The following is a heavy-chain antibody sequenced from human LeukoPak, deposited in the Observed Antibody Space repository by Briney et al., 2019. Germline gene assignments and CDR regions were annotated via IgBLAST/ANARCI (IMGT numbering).Heavy chain of an antibody. Sequence: PSETLSLTCSVSGGSISSNNYYWGWIRQPPGRGLEWIGSIFYSGSTYYNPSLKSRVTISVDTSKNQFSLKLSSVTAADTAVYYCARTSEGYCSGGSCWDFYYYMDVWGKGTTVTVSS. V-gene: IGHV4-39*07. CDR3: ARTSEGYCSGGSCWDFYYYMDV. J-gene: IGHJ6*03. CDR1: GGSISSNNYY. CDR2: IFYSGST. D-gene: IGHD2-15*01.